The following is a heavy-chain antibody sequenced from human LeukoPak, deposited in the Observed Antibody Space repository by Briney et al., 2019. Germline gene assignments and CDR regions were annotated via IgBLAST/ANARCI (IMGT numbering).Heavy chain of an antibody. D-gene: IGHD3-3*01. Sequence: ASVKVSCKASGYTFTGYYMHWVRQAPGQGLEGMGWINPNSGGTNYAQKFQGRVTMTRDTPISTAYMELSRLRSDDTAVYYCARATKYYDFWSRYYTKVVASDYWGQGTLVTVSS. V-gene: IGHV1-2*02. CDR1: GYTFTGYY. J-gene: IGHJ4*02. CDR2: INPNSGGT. CDR3: ARATKYYDFWSRYYTKVVASDY.